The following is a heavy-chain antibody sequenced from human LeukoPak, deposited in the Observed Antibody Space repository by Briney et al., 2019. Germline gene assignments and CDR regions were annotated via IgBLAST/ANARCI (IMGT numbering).Heavy chain of an antibody. J-gene: IGHJ5*02. D-gene: IGHD3-9*01. CDR2: IYYSGST. V-gene: IGHV4-59*01. Sequence: PSETLSLTCTVPGGSISSYYWSWIRQPPGKGLEWIGYIYYSGSTNYNPSLKSRVTISVDTSKNQFSLKLSSVTAADTAVYYCARDLNFDTNWFDPWGQGTLVTVSS. CDR1: GGSISSYY. CDR3: ARDLNFDTNWFDP.